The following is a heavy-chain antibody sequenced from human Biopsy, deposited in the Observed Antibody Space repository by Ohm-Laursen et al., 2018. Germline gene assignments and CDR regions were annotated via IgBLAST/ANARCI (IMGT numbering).Heavy chain of an antibody. CDR2: INPSGSTT. D-gene: IGHD6-19*01. Sequence: ALVTVSCKASGYSFTSYYMHWVRQAPGQGLEWMGMINPSGSTTSYPQIFQGRVTMTRDTSKSTVYMELSSLRSADTAVYFCARNTGWYGDLYYFDYWGQGTLVTVSP. V-gene: IGHV1-46*01. J-gene: IGHJ4*02. CDR1: GYSFTSYY. CDR3: ARNTGWYGDLYYFDY.